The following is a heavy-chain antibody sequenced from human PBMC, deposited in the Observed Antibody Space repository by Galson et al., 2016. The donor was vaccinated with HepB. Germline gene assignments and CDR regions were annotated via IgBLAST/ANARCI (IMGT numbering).Heavy chain of an antibody. J-gene: IGHJ3*01. V-gene: IGHV3-66*01. CDR1: GFTVSYNY. Sequence: SLRLSCAASGFTVSYNYMSWVRQAPGKGLEWVSVIYSGGNTYYADSVKGRFTISRDTSKNTLYLQMNRLRVEDTAVYYCVRDSMSAFDLWGQGTMVTVSS. CDR3: VRDSMSAFDL. CDR2: IYSGGNT.